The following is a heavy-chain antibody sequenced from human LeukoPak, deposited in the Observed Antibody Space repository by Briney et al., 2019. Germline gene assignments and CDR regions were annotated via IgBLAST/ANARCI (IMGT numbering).Heavy chain of an antibody. V-gene: IGHV4-34*01. D-gene: IGHD1-26*01. Sequence: PSETLSLTCAVYGGSFSGYYWSWIRQPPGKGLEWIGEINHSGSTNYNPSLKSRVTISVDTSKNQFSLKLSSVTAADTAVYYCARGKRRNSGSYYARGAFDIWGQGTMVTVSS. CDR2: INHSGST. CDR3: ARGKRRNSGSYYARGAFDI. CDR1: GGSFSGYY. J-gene: IGHJ3*02.